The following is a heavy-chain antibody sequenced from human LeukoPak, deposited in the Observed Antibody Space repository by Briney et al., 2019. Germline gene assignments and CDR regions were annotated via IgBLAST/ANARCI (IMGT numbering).Heavy chain of an antibody. CDR2: INPSIGRT. Sequence: ASVKVTCKASGYTFTSYYMHWVRQAPGQGLEWMGIINPSIGRTSYAQKFQGRVTMTRDASTTTVYMELSSLRFDDTAVYYCAKIVGASNGYFDFWGQGTLVTVSS. CDR3: AKIVGASNGYFDF. V-gene: IGHV1-46*01. D-gene: IGHD1-26*01. CDR1: GYTFTSYY. J-gene: IGHJ4*02.